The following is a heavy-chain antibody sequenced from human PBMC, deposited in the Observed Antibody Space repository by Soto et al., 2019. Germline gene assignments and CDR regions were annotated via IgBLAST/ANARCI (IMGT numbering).Heavy chain of an antibody. Sequence: GASVKVSCKPTGYTFSGYYVHWVRQAPGQGLEWMGVFKPTGGGSTSYSQQFQGRITVIRDTSTSTVYMELGSLRFDDTAVYFCASDYGSGIEMDVWGQGTRVTVSS. CDR3: ASDYGSGIEMDV. CDR1: GYTFSGYY. J-gene: IGHJ6*02. V-gene: IGHV1-46*01. CDR2: FKPTGGGST. D-gene: IGHD3-10*01.